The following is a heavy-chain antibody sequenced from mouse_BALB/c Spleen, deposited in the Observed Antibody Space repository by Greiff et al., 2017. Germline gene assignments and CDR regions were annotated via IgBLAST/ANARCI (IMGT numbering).Heavy chain of an antibody. J-gene: IGHJ1*01. D-gene: IGHD2-14*01. CDR3: TRQVRPGGWYFDV. Sequence: EVKVEESGGGLVQPGGSMKLSCVASGFTFSNYWMNWVRQSPEKGPEWVAEIRLKSNNYATHYAESVKGRFTISRDDSKSSVYLQMNNLRAEDTGIYYCTRQVRPGGWYFDVWGAGTTVTVSS. CDR2: IRLKSNNYAT. CDR1: GFTFSNYW. V-gene: IGHV6-6*02.